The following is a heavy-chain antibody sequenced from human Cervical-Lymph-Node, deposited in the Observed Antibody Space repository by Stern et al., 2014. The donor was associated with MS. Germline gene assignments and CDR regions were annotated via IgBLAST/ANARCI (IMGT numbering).Heavy chain of an antibody. CDR1: GGTFSTYA. Sequence: VQLVESGAEVKKTGSSVKVSCKASGGTFSTYAINWVRQAPGQGLEWMGGIIPIDGKITYAQKSVGRVTMTADRSTRTASKELSSLRSVDWAGYYCSRDHRYCDATSCSPRSDAFDIWGQGTMVTVSS. D-gene: IGHD2-2*01. J-gene: IGHJ3*02. V-gene: IGHV1-69*06. CDR2: IIPIDGKI. CDR3: SRDHRYCDATSCSPRSDAFDI.